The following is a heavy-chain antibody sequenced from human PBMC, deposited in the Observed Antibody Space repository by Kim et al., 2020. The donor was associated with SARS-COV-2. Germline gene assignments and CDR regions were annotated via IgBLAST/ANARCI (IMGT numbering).Heavy chain of an antibody. D-gene: IGHD5-12*01. CDR3: ATGIRGYSGYDG. Sequence: IYAQKFQGRVTMTEDTSTDTAYMELSSMRSEDTAVYYCATGIRGYSGYDGWGQGTLVTVSS. V-gene: IGHV1-24*01. J-gene: IGHJ4*02.